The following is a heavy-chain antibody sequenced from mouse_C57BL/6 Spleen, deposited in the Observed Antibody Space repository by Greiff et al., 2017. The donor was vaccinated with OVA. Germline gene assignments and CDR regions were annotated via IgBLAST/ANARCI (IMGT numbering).Heavy chain of an antibody. J-gene: IGHJ2*01. CDR1: GFNIKDDY. V-gene: IGHV14-4*01. CDR3: TTRLTGTFDY. CDR2: IDPENGDT. Sequence: VQLQQSGAELLRPGASVKLSCTASGFNIKDDYMHWVKQRPEQGLEWIGWIDPENGDTEYASKFQGKATITADTSSNTAYLQLSSLTSEDTAVYYCTTRLTGTFDYWGQGTTLTISS. D-gene: IGHD4-1*01.